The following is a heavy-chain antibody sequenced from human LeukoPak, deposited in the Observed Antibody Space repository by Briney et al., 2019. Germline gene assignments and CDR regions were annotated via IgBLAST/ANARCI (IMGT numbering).Heavy chain of an antibody. J-gene: IGHJ4*02. D-gene: IGHD3-22*01. V-gene: IGHV1-24*01. CDR1: GYTLTELS. CDR2: FDPEDGET. Sequence: ASAKVSCKVSGYTLTELSMHWVRQAPGKGLEWMGGFDPEDGETIYAQKFQGRVTMTEDTSTDTAYMELSSLRSEDTAVYYCATGVMIVSGYFDYWGQGTLVTVSS. CDR3: ATGVMIVSGYFDY.